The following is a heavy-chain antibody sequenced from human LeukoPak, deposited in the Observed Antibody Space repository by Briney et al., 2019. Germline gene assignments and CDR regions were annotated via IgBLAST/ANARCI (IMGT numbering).Heavy chain of an antibody. J-gene: IGHJ4*02. V-gene: IGHV6-1*01. D-gene: IGHD1/OR15-1a*01. CDR3: AGKGTVTTPFDY. CDR2: TYYRSKEIS. Sequence: SQTLSLTCAISGDSVSSNSAAWNWIRDSPSRGLEWLGSTYYRSKEISDSAVAVKSRITTNADTCNTQSSLKVNSVTPEDPAVYYCAGKGTVTTPFDYWGQGILVTVSS. CDR1: GDSVSSNSAA.